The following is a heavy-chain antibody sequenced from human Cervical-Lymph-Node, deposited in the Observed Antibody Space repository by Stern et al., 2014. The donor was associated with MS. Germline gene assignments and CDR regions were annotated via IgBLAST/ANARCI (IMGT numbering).Heavy chain of an antibody. CDR2: ISPLFGTT. V-gene: IGHV1-69*01. Sequence: VQLVESGAEVKQPGSSMKVSCKASGGTFSSIEISWVRQAPGQGLEWLGGISPLFGTTNYAQQVQGRVTIVADESPNTVNMELSRLRSEDTAVYYCVRDQGGIAASWGQGTLVTVSS. D-gene: IGHD6-13*01. J-gene: IGHJ4*02. CDR3: VRDQGGIAAS. CDR1: GGTFSSIE.